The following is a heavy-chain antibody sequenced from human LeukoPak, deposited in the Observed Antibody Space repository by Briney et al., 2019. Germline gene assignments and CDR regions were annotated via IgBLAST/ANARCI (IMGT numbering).Heavy chain of an antibody. J-gene: IGHJ4*02. Sequence: GGSLRLSCAASGFTFSGFEMNWVRQAPGKGLQWVSTISVSGENTYYADSVKGRFTISRDISKSTLYLQMNSLRDEDTALYYCAKYGSGTYYNGLHWGQGTLVTVSS. D-gene: IGHD3-10*01. CDR1: GFTFSGFE. CDR3: AKYGSGTYYNGLH. CDR2: ISVSGENT. V-gene: IGHV3-23*01.